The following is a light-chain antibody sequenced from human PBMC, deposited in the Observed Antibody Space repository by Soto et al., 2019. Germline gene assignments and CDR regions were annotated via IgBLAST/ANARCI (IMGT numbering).Light chain of an antibody. V-gene: IGKV3D-20*02. CDR3: QQRSNWLT. J-gene: IGKJ4*01. CDR2: GAS. Sequence: EIVLTQSPGTLSLSPWERATLSCRASQSVSSNFLAWYQEKPGQAPRLLIYGASTRAAGIPARFSGSGSGTDFTLTISSLEPEDFAVYYCQQRSNWLTFGGGTKVDIK. CDR1: QSVSSNF.